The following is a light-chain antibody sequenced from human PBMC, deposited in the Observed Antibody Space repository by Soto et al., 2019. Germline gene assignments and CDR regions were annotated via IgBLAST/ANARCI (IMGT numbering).Light chain of an antibody. Sequence: DIQMTQPPSTLSASVGDRVMITCRASQSISNWLAWYQQKPGKAPNLLIYKASSLKSGVPSRFSGSGSGTEFTLTISSLQPDDFATYYCQQYDTYWTFGQGTKVDI. V-gene: IGKV1-5*03. CDR3: QQYDTYWT. CDR1: QSISNW. J-gene: IGKJ1*01. CDR2: KAS.